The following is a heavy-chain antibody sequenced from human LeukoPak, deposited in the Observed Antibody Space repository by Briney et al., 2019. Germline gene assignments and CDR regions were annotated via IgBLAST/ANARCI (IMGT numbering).Heavy chain of an antibody. CDR1: GYTLTELS. Sequence: ASVKVSCKVSGYTLTELSMHWVRQAPGKGLEWMGGFDPEDGETIYAQKFQGRVTMTRNTSVSTTYMELSSLRSEDTAVYYCARGLVPWGQGTLVTVSS. CDR3: ARGLVP. CDR2: FDPEDGET. J-gene: IGHJ5*02. V-gene: IGHV1-24*01.